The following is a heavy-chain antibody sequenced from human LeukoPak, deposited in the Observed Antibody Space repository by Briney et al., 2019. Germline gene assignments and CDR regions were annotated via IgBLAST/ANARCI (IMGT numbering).Heavy chain of an antibody. CDR3: ARGRGFQLRLFGRLAKNFDY. CDR1: GYTFTSYD. J-gene: IGHJ4*02. CDR2: MNPNSGNT. V-gene: IGHV1-8*01. Sequence: WASVKVSCKASGYTFTSYDINWVRQATGQGLEWMGWMNPNSGNTGYAQKLQGRVTMTRNTSISTAYMELSSLRSEDTAVYYCARGRGFQLRLFGRLAKNFDYWGQGTLVTVSS. D-gene: IGHD3-16*01.